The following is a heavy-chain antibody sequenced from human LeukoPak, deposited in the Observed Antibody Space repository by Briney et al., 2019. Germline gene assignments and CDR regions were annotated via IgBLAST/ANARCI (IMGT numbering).Heavy chain of an antibody. CDR1: GGSFSGYY. J-gene: IGHJ4*02. CDR3: ARAVRGAVAGKRLWFDY. V-gene: IGHV4-34*01. CDR2: INHSGST. D-gene: IGHD6-19*01. Sequence: PSETLSLTCAVYGGSFSGYYWGWIRQPPGKGLEWIGEINHSGSTNYNPSLKSRVTISVDTSKNQFSLKLSSVTAADTAVYYCARAVRGAVAGKRLWFDYWGQGTLVTVSS.